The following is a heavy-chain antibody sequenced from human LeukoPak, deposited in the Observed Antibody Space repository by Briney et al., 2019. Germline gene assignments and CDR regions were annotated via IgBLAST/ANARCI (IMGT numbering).Heavy chain of an antibody. Sequence: SGPTLVNPTQTLTLTCTFSGFSLSTSAVGVGWIRQPPGKALEWLALIFWNDDKRYSPSLKSRLTISKDTSKNQVVLTMTNMDPVDTATYYCAHRLEENYYDSSGYYYVYFPFDYWGQGTLVTVSS. CDR3: AHRLEENYYDSSGYYYVYFPFDY. CDR1: GFSLSTSAVG. CDR2: IFWNDDK. D-gene: IGHD3-22*01. V-gene: IGHV2-5*01. J-gene: IGHJ4*02.